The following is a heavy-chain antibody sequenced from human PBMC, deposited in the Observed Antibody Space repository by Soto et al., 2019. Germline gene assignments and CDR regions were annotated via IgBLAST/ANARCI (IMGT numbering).Heavy chain of an antibody. V-gene: IGHV4-59*08. CDR2: IYYSGST. J-gene: IGHJ4*02. D-gene: IGHD3-16*02. Sequence: SETLSLTCTVSGGSISSYYWSWIRQPPGKGLEWIGYIYYSGSTNYNPSLKSRVTISVDTSKNQFSLKLSSVTAADTAVYYCASGMITFGGVIATDYWGQGTLVTVSS. CDR1: GGSISSYY. CDR3: ASGMITFGGVIATDY.